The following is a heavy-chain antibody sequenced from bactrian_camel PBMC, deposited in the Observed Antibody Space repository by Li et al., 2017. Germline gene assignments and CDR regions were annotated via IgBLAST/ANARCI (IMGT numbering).Heavy chain of an antibody. J-gene: IGHJ6*01. V-gene: IGHV3S53*01. CDR1: GYTYSGHC. D-gene: IGHD7*01. CDR3: AAEPRWWSTSTREVDFAY. Sequence: HVQLVESGGGSVQAGGSLRLSCAFSGYTYSGHCMGWFRQAPGKEREGVACIDRDGSTSYADSVKGRFTISKDNAKNILYLQMNSLKPEDTAMFNCAAEPRWWSTSTREVDFAYWGRGTQVTVS. CDR2: IDRDGST.